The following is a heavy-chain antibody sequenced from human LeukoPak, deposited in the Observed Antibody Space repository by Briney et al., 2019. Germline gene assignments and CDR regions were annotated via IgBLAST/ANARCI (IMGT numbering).Heavy chain of an antibody. D-gene: IGHD3-9*01. CDR3: ARDLGPYYDILTGLDY. CDR1: GYTFTSYY. V-gene: IGHV1-46*01. Sequence: ASVKVSCKASGYTFTSYYMHWVRQAPGQGLEWMGIINPSGGSTSYAQKFQGRVTMTRDTSTSTVYMELSSLRSEDTAVYYCARDLGPYYDILTGLDYWGQGTVVTVSS. J-gene: IGHJ4*02. CDR2: INPSGGST.